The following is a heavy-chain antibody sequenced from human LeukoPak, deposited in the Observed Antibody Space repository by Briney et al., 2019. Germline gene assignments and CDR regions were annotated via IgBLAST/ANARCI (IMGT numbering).Heavy chain of an antibody. CDR1: GFAFSGYW. CDR2: INQDGSET. Sequence: GGSLRLSCAASGFAFSGYWMSWVRQAPGKGLEWVANINQDGSETYYVDSVKGRFTISRDNTKNSLYLQMNSLRAEDTAVYYCARMGSSSPSYWGQGTLVTVSS. V-gene: IGHV3-7*01. J-gene: IGHJ4*02. D-gene: IGHD2-15*01. CDR3: ARMGSSSPSY.